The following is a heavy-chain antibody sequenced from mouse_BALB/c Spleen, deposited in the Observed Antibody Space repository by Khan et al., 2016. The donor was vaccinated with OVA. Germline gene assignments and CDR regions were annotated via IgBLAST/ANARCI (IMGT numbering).Heavy chain of an antibody. Sequence: QVQLQQSGAELARPGASVKLSCKASGYTFTDYYINWMRQRTGQGLEWIGEISPGSDKTYYNENFKGKATLTVDKSSSTAYMQLSSLTSQDSAVFFDERKWTAWFPYWGQGTLVTVAA. V-gene: IGHV1-77*01. CDR2: ISPGSDKT. CDR1: GYTFTDYY. CDR3: ERKWTAWFPY. J-gene: IGHJ3*01.